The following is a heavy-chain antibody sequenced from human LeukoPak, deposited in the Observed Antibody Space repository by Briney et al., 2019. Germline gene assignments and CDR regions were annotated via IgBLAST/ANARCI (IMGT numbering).Heavy chain of an antibody. CDR3: ARFLSYYSYYMDV. CDR2: VYQTGST. V-gene: IGHV4-59*08. CDR1: GDSIRSSY. D-gene: IGHD2/OR15-2a*01. J-gene: IGHJ6*03. Sequence: PSETLSLTCNVSGDSIRSSYWNWIRQPPGRGLEWIGYVYQTGSTNYSPSLRSRATISVDTSNNQFSLRLRSVTAADTAVYYCARFLSYYSYYMDVWGKGTTLTVSS.